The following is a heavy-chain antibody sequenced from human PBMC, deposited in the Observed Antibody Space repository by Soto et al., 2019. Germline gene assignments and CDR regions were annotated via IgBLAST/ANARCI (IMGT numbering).Heavy chain of an antibody. CDR1: GDTFSNYA. V-gene: IGHV1-69*12. D-gene: IGHD1-7*01. J-gene: IGHJ4*02. CDR3: ATPQSAGNSHFDY. Sequence: QVHLVQSGAEVKKPGSSVNVSCKISGDTFSNYAINWVRQAPGQGLEWVGGIIPIFGTADYAQKFQGRVTITADQSTSTAYMELSSLRSADTAVYYCATPQSAGNSHFDYWGQGTLVTVSS. CDR2: IIPIFGTA.